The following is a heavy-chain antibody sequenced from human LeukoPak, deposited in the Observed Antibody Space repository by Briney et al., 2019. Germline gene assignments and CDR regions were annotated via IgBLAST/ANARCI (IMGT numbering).Heavy chain of an antibody. CDR1: GFSVNNNY. D-gene: IGHD3-10*01. CDR2: MDNFGYK. CDR3: AGGSYYGSGSRPGYIGY. V-gene: IGHV3-53*01. Sequence: ESLRLSCAASGFSVNNNYMNWVRQATGKGLEWVSLMDNFGYKHYADSVEGRVTISRDSSRNTVYLQLNSLRAEDTAVYYCAGGSYYGSGSRPGYIGYWGQGTLVTVSS. J-gene: IGHJ4*02.